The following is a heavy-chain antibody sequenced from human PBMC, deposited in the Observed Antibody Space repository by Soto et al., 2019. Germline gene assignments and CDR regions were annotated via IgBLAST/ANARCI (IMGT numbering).Heavy chain of an antibody. Sequence: GGSLRLSCAASGFIFSSNGMNWVRQAPGKGLEWISYITSGSGSTMYYADSVKGRFTISRDNAKNSVYLQMNSLRDEATAVYYCVRDTFAGPGYWGQGTLVTVSS. CDR3: VRDTFAGPGY. CDR2: ITSGSGSTM. J-gene: IGHJ4*02. D-gene: IGHD3-3*01. V-gene: IGHV3-48*02. CDR1: GFIFSSNG.